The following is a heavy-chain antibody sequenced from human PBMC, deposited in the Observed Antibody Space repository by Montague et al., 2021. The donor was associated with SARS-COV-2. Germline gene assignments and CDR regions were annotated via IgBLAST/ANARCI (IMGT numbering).Heavy chain of an antibody. V-gene: IGHV4-39*01. CDR2: IYYSAST. CDR3: VEIVGAADY. J-gene: IGHJ4*02. D-gene: IGHD1-26*01. CDR1: CGSISNSSYC. Sequence: SETLSLTCTVSCGSISNSSYCWVRHRPRTGKGLELYESIYYSASTYSTPTRKARVTMAIDTSKNQFSLKLISVTAADTAVYECVEIVGAADYWGQGTLVTVSS.